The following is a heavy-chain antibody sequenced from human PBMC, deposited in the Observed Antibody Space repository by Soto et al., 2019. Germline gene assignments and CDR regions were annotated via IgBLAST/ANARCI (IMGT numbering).Heavy chain of an antibody. CDR1: GFTFSSYA. CDR3: ARTRSAYYDSSGYYDI. CDR2: ISGSGGST. Sequence: GGSLRLSCAASGFTFSSYAMSWVRQAPGKGLEWVSAISGSGGSTYYADSVKGRFTISRDNSRNTLYLHIDNVRVEDSAVYFCARTRSAYYDSSGYYDIWGQGTVVTVSS. J-gene: IGHJ3*02. V-gene: IGHV3-23*01. D-gene: IGHD3-22*01.